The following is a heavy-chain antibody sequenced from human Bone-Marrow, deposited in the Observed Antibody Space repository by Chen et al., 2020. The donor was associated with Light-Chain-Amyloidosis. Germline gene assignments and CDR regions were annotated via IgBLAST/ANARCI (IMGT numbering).Heavy chain of an antibody. CDR2: ISSSGSSM. CDR1: GFTFSSYS. Sequence: EEQLVESGGGLVQPGGSLRLSCTASGFTFSSYSMNWVRQAPGKGLEWVSYISSSGSSMYYVDSVKGRFTVSRDNSKNSVHLQMNSLRDEDTAVYYCARDYSFWRSYGTYDDGMDVWGQGTTVTVSS. J-gene: IGHJ6*02. CDR3: ARDYSFWRSYGTYDDGMDV. D-gene: IGHD3-3*01. V-gene: IGHV3-48*02.